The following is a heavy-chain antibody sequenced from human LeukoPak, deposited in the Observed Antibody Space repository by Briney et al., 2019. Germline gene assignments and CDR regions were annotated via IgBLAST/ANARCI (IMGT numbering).Heavy chain of an antibody. V-gene: IGHV1-8*01. D-gene: IGHD2-15*01. CDR1: GYTFTSYD. J-gene: IGHJ4*02. CDR2: MSPNSGNT. CDR3: ARGLSCSGGSCYPYYFDY. Sequence: ASVKVSCKASGYTFTSYDINWVRQATGQGLEWMGWMSPNSGNTGYAQKFQGRVTITADESTSTAYMELSSLRSEDTAVYYCARGLSCSGGSCYPYYFDYWGQGTLVTVSS.